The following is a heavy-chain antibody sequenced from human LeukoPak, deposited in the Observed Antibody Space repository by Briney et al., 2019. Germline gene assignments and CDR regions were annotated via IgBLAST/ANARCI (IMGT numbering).Heavy chain of an antibody. CDR1: GFTFSTYA. CDR2: IGGSGGST. D-gene: IGHD3-10*01. CDR3: AKFTRTLVRGALVN. J-gene: IGHJ4*02. V-gene: IGHV3-23*01. Sequence: PGGSLRLSCAASGFTFSTYAMSWVRQAPGKGLEWVSAIGGSGGSTYHADSVKGRFTISRDDSKNTLYLQMNSLRAEDTAIYYCAKFTRTLVRGALVNWGQGTLVTVSS.